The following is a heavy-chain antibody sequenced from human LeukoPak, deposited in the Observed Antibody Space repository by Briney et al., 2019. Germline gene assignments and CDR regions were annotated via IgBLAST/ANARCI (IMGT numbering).Heavy chain of an antibody. CDR2: ISDIGSI. CDR3: AGHHPRNTVDF. J-gene: IGHJ4*02. Sequence: SETLSLTCTVSGGSISSYYWSWIRQPPGKVLEWIAYISDIGSINYNPSLKSRVTIPLDTSKNQFSLKLSSVTAADTAVYYCAGHHPRNTVDFWGQGTLVTVSS. CDR1: GGSISSYY. D-gene: IGHD2-8*02. V-gene: IGHV4-59*08.